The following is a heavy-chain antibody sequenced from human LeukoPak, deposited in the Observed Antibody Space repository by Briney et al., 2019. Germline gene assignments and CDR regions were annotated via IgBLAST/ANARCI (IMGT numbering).Heavy chain of an antibody. Sequence: GGSLRLSCAASGFTFTDYAMNWVRQAPGTGLEWVAVISDDGRQTYYADSVKGRFTVSRDNSRDTVYLQMNSLRDEDTAVYYCARDSAFYSSGWYYFDYWGQGTLVTVSS. D-gene: IGHD6-19*01. J-gene: IGHJ4*02. CDR1: GFTFTDYA. CDR3: ARDSAFYSSGWYYFDY. CDR2: ISDDGRQT. V-gene: IGHV3-30*04.